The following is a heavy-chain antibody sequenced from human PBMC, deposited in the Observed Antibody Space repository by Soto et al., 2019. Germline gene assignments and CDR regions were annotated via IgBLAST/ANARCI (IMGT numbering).Heavy chain of an antibody. V-gene: IGHV3-21*02. CDR2: ISSSGAHI. D-gene: IGHD2-15*01. CDR3: ARELFAVCSGGSCYSI. Sequence: EVQLVESGGGLVKPGGSLRLSCAASGFSFNVYSMNWVRQAPGKGLERVSSISSSGAHIYYADLVKGRFTISRDNAKNILYLNMNSLRVEDSAVYYCARELFAVCSGGSCYSIWGQGTLVSVSS. CDR1: GFSFNVYS. J-gene: IGHJ4*02.